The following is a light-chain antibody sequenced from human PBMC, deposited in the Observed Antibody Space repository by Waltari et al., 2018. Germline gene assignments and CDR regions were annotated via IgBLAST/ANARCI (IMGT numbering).Light chain of an antibody. CDR2: HVS. CDR3: SSYTSSRTYV. Sequence: QSALTQPASVSGSPGQSITISCTGTSSDVGGYNYVSWYLQHPGTAPKVLIFHVSKRPSGVSERFSGSKSANTASLTISVLQSEDDADYYCSSYTSSRTYVFGTGTKVTVL. V-gene: IGLV2-14*03. J-gene: IGLJ1*01. CDR1: SSDVGGYNY.